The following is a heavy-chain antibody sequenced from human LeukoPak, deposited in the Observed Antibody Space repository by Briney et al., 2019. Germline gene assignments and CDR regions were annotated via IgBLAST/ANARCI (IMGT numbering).Heavy chain of an antibody. CDR2: INNNGGRT. V-gene: IGHV3-64D*09. CDR1: GFTFSRYA. Sequence: GGSLRLSCSASGFTFSRYAMHWVRQAPGKGLEYVSGINNNGGRTHYGDSVKGRFSISRDNSKNTLHLQMSTLRAEDTALYYCVKDVGGSYAFDYWGQGILVTVAS. J-gene: IGHJ4*02. D-gene: IGHD1-26*01. CDR3: VKDVGGSYAFDY.